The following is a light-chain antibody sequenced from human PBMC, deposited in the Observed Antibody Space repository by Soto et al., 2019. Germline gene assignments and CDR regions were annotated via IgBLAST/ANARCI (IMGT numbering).Light chain of an antibody. J-gene: IGKJ5*01. Sequence: VILMSQSPSLLSAPTPDRVTISCRMSQCISSYLAWYQQKPGKAPELLIYAASTLQSGVPSRFSGSGSGTDFTLTISCLQSEDFATYYCQQYYSFPLTFGGGTRLEIK. CDR2: AAS. CDR3: QQYYSFPLT. CDR1: QCISSY. V-gene: IGKV1D-8*01.